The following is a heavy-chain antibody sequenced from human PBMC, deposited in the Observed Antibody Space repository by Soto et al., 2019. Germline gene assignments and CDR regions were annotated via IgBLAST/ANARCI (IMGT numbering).Heavy chain of an antibody. CDR1: GGSISSYY. V-gene: IGHV4-59*08. CDR3: ASGYSSSSYYYYYYMDV. Sequence: SETLSLTCTVSGGSISSYYWSWIRQPPGKGLEWIGYIYYSGSTNYNPSLKSRVTISVDTSKNQFSLKLSSVTAADTAVYYCASGYSSSSYYYYYYMDVWGKGTTVTVSS. D-gene: IGHD6-6*01. CDR2: IYYSGST. J-gene: IGHJ6*03.